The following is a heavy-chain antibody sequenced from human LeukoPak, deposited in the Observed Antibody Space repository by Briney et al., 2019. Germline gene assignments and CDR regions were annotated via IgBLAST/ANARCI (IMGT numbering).Heavy chain of an antibody. V-gene: IGHV4-34*01. J-gene: IGHJ3*02. CDR1: GGSFSDYY. D-gene: IGHD6-13*01. CDR3: ATLSWYIVTAAFDI. Sequence: SETLSLTCVVFGGSFSDYYWSWIRQPPGKGLEWIGEINHSGSTNYNPSLKSRVAISVDTSKNQFSLKLNSVTAADTAVYYCATLSWYIVTAAFDIWGQGTLVTVSS. CDR2: INHSGST.